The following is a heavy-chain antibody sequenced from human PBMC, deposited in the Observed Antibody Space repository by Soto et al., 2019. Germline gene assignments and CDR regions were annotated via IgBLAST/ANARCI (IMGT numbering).Heavy chain of an antibody. CDR2: IYSGGTT. V-gene: IGHV3-53*01. D-gene: IGHD2-15*01. CDR1: GFTVSSND. J-gene: IGHJ5*02. Sequence: QLEESGGGLIQPGGSLRLSCAASGFTVSSNDMNWVRQAPGKRLEWVSNIYSGGTTYYADSVKGRFTISRDNSKNTVVLQMNSLRIEDTAGYYCTRDSEDGTKGRWFDVWGQGTLVIVSS. CDR3: TRDSEDGTKGRWFDV.